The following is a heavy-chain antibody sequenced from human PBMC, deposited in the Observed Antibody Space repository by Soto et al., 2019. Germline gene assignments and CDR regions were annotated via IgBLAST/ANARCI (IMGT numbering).Heavy chain of an antibody. J-gene: IGHJ4*02. CDR3: AKDRAGQWLVDY. V-gene: IGHV3-30*18. CDR1: GFTFSSYG. D-gene: IGHD6-19*01. Sequence: QVQLVESGGGVVQPGRSLRLSCAASGFTFSSYGMHWVRQAPGKGLEWVAVISYDGSNKYYADSVKGRFTISRDNSKNTLYLQMNSLRAEDTAVYYCAKDRAGQWLVDYWGQGTLVTVSS. CDR2: ISYDGSNK.